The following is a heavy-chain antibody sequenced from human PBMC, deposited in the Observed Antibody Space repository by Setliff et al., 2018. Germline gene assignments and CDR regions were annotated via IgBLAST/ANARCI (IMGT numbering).Heavy chain of an antibody. V-gene: IGHV1-46*01. J-gene: IGHJ4*02. CDR2: INPSDGRT. D-gene: IGHD3-22*01. CDR1: GYTFTTYY. CDR3: ARVKLSDYYDSSGYYHFDY. Sequence: GASVKVSCKASGYTFTTYYMHWVRQALGQGLEWMGVINPSDGRTTYAQKFQGRVKMTRDTSTNTVYMQLSSLRSEDTAVYYCARVKLSDYYDSSGYYHFDYWGQGTLVTVSS.